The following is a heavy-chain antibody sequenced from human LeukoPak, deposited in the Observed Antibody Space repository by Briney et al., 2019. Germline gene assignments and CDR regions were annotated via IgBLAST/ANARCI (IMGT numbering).Heavy chain of an antibody. V-gene: IGHV3-30-3*01. Sequence: GGSLRLSCAASGFTFSSYAMHWVRQAPGKGLEWVAVISYDGSNKYYADSVKGRFTISRDNSKNTLYLQMNSLRAEDTAVYYCAREGYNFYYYYYYMDVWGKGTTVTVPS. CDR3: AREGYNFYYYYYYMDV. D-gene: IGHD1-1*01. J-gene: IGHJ6*03. CDR1: GFTFSSYA. CDR2: ISYDGSNK.